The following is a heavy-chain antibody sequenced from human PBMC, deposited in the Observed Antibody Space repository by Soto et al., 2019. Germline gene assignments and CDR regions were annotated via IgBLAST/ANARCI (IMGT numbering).Heavy chain of an antibody. Sequence: PSETLSLTCTVSGGAISSGGDYWCWIRQHPGKGLEWIGYIYDSGSTHYNPSLKSRVTMAVDTSKNQFSLKLTSLTSADTAVYYCARDGGGHYYNSSANYLAGAFDIWGQGTTVTVSS. CDR1: GGAISSGGDY. J-gene: IGHJ3*02. CDR3: ARDGGGHYYNSSANYLAGAFDI. CDR2: IYDSGST. D-gene: IGHD3-22*01. V-gene: IGHV4-31*03.